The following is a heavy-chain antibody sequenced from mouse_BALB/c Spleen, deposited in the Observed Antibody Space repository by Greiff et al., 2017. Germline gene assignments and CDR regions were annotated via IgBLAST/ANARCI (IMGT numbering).Heavy chain of an antibody. Sequence: QVQLQQSGAELAKPGASVKMSCKASGYTFTSYWMHWVKQRPGQGLEWIGYINPSTGYTEYNQKFKDKATLTADKSSSTAYMQLSSLTSEDSAVYYCARGGYDWFAYWGQGTLVTVSA. J-gene: IGHJ3*01. D-gene: IGHD2-2*01. CDR3: ARGGYDWFAY. V-gene: IGHV1-7*01. CDR1: GYTFTSYW. CDR2: INPSTGYT.